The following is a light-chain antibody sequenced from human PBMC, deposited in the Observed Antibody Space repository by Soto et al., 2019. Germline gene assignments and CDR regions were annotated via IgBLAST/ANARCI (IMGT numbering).Light chain of an antibody. CDR3: QSYDSSLSGVV. V-gene: IGLV1-40*01. CDR2: GNS. Sequence: QSVLTQPPSVSGAPGQRVTISCTGSSSNIGAGYDVHWYQQLPGTAPKVLIYGNSNRPSGVPDRFSGSKSGTSASLAITGLQAEDEADYYCQSYDSSLSGVVFGGGTKLT. J-gene: IGLJ2*01. CDR1: SSNIGAGYD.